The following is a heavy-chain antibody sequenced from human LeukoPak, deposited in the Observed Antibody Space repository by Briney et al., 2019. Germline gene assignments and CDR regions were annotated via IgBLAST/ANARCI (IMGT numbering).Heavy chain of an antibody. V-gene: IGHV1-69*13. D-gene: IGHD3-22*01. J-gene: IGHJ4*02. CDR1: GYTLTEFS. Sequence: SVKVSCKVSGYTLTEFSMHWVRQAPGQGLEWMGGIIPIFGTANYAQKFQGRVTITADESTSTAYMELSSLRSEDTAVYYCARNYYDSSGFDYWGQGTLVTVSS. CDR3: ARNYYDSSGFDY. CDR2: IIPIFGTA.